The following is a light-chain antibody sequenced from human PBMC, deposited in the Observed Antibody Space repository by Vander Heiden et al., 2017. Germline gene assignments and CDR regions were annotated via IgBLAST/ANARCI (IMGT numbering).Light chain of an antibody. J-gene: IGKJ2*02. CDR1: QSISSW. V-gene: IGKV1-5*03. CDR3: QQYNSYPCT. CDR2: KAS. Sequence: DIQMTQSPSTLSASVGDRVTITCRAGQSISSWLAWYQQKPGKAPKPLIYKASSLESGVPSRFSGSGSGTEFTLTISSLQPDDFATYYCQQYNSYPCTFGQGTKLEIK.